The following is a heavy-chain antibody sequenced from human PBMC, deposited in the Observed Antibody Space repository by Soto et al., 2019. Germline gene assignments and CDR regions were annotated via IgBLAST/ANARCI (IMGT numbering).Heavy chain of an antibody. CDR1: GGSISSSRYY. D-gene: IGHD6-19*01. J-gene: IGHJ1*01. CDR2: IYYSGST. V-gene: IGHV4-39*01. CDR3: ARQIAMAAVEYFQH. Sequence: QLQLQESGPGLVKPSETLSLTCTVSGGSISSSRYYWGWIRPPPGKGLEWIGSIYYSGSTYYNPSLTSRAPTSVDTSKNQSSIKMSYVTAADTAVYYCARQIAMAAVEYFQHWGQGTLVTVSS.